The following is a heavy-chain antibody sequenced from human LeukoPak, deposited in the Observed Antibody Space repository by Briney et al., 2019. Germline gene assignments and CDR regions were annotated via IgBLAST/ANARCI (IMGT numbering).Heavy chain of an antibody. CDR3: ARAIDYYGSGSYQGLDY. D-gene: IGHD3-10*01. J-gene: IGHJ4*02. CDR1: GFTFSSYE. V-gene: IGHV3-48*03. CDR2: ISSSGSTI. Sequence: PGGSLRLSCAASGFTFSSYEMNWVRQAPGKGLEWVSYISSSGSTIYCADSVKGRFTISRDNAKNSLYLQMNSLRAEDTAVYYCARAIDYYGSGSYQGLDYWGQGTLVTVSS.